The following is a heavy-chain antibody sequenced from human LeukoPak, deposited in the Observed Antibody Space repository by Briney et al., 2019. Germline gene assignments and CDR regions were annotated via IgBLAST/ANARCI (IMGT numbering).Heavy chain of an antibody. CDR1: GGSISSDY. CDR3: ARGDLSAFDI. D-gene: IGHD3-10*01. V-gene: IGHV4-59*08. J-gene: IGHJ3*02. Sequence: SETLSLTCTVSGGSISSDYWSWIRQPPGKGLEYIGYIYYSGSTNYNPSLKSRVTISLDTSKNQFSLKLSSVTAADTAVYYCARGDLSAFDIWGQGTMVTVSS. CDR2: IYYSGST.